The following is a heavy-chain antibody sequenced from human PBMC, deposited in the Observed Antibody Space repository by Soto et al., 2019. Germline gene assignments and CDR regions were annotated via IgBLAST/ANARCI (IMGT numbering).Heavy chain of an antibody. D-gene: IGHD1-1*01. CDR2: ISYDEINK. V-gene: IGHV3-30*03. J-gene: IGHJ4*02. Sequence: GGSLRLSCAASGFTFSSYGMHWVRQAPGKGLEWVAIISYDEINKYYADSVKGRFTISRDNSKNTLYLQMSSLKIEDTAVYYCTIDVEQLLPQIDFWGQGMLVTVSS. CDR1: GFTFSSYG. CDR3: TIDVEQLLPQIDF.